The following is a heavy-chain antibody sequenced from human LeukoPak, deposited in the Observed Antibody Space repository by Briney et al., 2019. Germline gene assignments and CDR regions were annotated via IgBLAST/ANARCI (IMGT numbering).Heavy chain of an antibody. CDR2: ISISGTRI. CDR3: AKEIRPNDS. Sequence: GFLRLPCAASGFTFWRYAITWVRQAPGKGLEWVSAISISGTRIFYSESVKGRFVVSRDDSRNTLYLQMNSLRVEDTAMYYCAKEIRPNDSWGQGTMVIVSS. J-gene: IGHJ4*02. V-gene: IGHV3-23*01. CDR1: GFTFWRYA. D-gene: IGHD3-10*01.